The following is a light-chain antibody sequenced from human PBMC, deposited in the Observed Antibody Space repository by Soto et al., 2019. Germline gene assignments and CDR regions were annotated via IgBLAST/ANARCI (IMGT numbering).Light chain of an antibody. J-gene: IGKJ5*01. CDR3: HSRA. Sequence: DIQLTQSPSFLSASVGDRVTVTCRASQGINSYLAWYQQKPGKAPKLLIYTASTLQSGVPSRFSGSGSGTEFTLTISRLQPDDFATYFCHSRAFGQGTRLEIK. CDR2: TAS. CDR1: QGINSY. V-gene: IGKV1-9*01.